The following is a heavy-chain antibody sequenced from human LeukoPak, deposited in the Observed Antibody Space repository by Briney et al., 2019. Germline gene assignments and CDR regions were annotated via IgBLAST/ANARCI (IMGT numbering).Heavy chain of an antibody. CDR2: INTNTGNP. D-gene: IGHD3-9*01. CDR3: ARGEYFDWLQHFDY. Sequence: ASVKVSCKASGYTFTGYYMHWVRQAPGQGLEWMGWINTNTGNPTYAQGFTGRFVFSLDTSVSTAYLQISSLKAEDTAVYYCARGEYFDWLQHFDYWGQGTLVTVSS. V-gene: IGHV7-4-1*02. CDR1: GYTFTGYY. J-gene: IGHJ4*02.